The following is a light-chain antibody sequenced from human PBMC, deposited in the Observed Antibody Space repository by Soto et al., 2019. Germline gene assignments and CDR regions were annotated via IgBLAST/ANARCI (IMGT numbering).Light chain of an antibody. V-gene: IGLV2-23*02. Sequence: QSAQTQPASVSGSPGQSITISCTGTTSEVGRENLVSWYQQYPGKAPKLLIYDVSERPSGVSTRFSGSKSGNTASLTISGLQAEDEADYHCCSYASVSTYVIFGGGTKLTVL. CDR2: DVS. CDR3: CSYASVSTYVI. CDR1: TSEVGRENL. J-gene: IGLJ2*01.